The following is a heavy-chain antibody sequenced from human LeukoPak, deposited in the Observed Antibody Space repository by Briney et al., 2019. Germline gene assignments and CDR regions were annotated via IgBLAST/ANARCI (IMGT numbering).Heavy chain of an antibody. Sequence: GGSLRLSCAASGFTFSSHGMHWVRQAPGKGLEWVALISSDESNKYYADSVKGRFTISRDNSKNTLYLQMNGLRDEDTAVYYCAKRGTGGLYYFDCWGQGTLVTVSS. D-gene: IGHD1-1*01. CDR3: AKRGTGGLYYFDC. CDR1: GFTFSSHG. CDR2: ISSDESNK. J-gene: IGHJ4*02. V-gene: IGHV3-30*18.